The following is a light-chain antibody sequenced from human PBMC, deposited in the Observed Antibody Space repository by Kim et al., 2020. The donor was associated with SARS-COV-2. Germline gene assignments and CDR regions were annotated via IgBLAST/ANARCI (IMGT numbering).Light chain of an antibody. Sequence: DIQMTQSPSSLAASVGDRVTIACRASQTISTFLNWYQQKPGKAPKLLIYAASSLQSGVPSRFSGSRSGTDFTLTISSLQPEDFAIYYCQQSHTTPLLTFGGGTKVDIK. CDR3: QQSHTTPLLT. CDR1: QTISTF. CDR2: AAS. J-gene: IGKJ4*01. V-gene: IGKV1-39*01.